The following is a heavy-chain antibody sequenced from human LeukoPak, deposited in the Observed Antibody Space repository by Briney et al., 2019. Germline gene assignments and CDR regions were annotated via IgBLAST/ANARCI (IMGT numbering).Heavy chain of an antibody. CDR2: IYYSGST. CDR3: ASRSGSYYPYDAFDI. Sequence: ASETLSLTCTVSGGSISSYYWSWIRQPPGKGLEWIGYIYYSGSTNYNPSLKSRVTISVDTSKNQFSLKLSSVTAADTAMYYCASRSGSYYPYDAFDIWGQGTVATVSS. D-gene: IGHD1-26*01. J-gene: IGHJ3*02. V-gene: IGHV4-59*01. CDR1: GGSISSYY.